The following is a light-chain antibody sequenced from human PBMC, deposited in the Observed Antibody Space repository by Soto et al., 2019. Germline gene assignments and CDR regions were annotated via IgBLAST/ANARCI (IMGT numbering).Light chain of an antibody. J-gene: IGKJ2*01. Sequence: EIVLTQSPATLSLSPGERATLSCRASQSVSSYLAWYQQKPGQAPRLLIYDASNRASGIPARFSGSGYGTDFILTSSSLEFEDFAVSYCQQRSTWPYTFGQGNKLEIK. CDR3: QQRSTWPYT. CDR1: QSVSSY. CDR2: DAS. V-gene: IGKV3-11*01.